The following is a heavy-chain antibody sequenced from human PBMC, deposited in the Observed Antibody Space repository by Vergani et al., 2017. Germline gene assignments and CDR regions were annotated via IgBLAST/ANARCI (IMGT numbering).Heavy chain of an antibody. D-gene: IGHD2-2*02. Sequence: VQLVESGGGVVQPGRSLRLSCAASGFTFSSYGMHWVRQAPGKGLEWVAVIWYDGSNKYYADSVKGRFTISRDNSKNTLYLQMNSLRAEDTAVYYCARDSRFCSSTSCYRYYYMDVWGEGTTVTVSS. CDR2: IWYDGSNK. J-gene: IGHJ6*03. CDR3: ARDSRFCSSTSCYRYYYMDV. V-gene: IGHV3-33*01. CDR1: GFTFSSYG.